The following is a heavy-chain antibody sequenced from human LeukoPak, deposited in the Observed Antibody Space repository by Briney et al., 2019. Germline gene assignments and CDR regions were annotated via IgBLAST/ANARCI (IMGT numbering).Heavy chain of an antibody. CDR1: GGSISSTSSY. Sequence: PSETLSLTCTVSGGSISSTSSYWGWIRQPPGKGLEWIATIYYSGSTNYNPSLKSRVTISVDTSKNQFSLKLSSVTAADTAVYYCASTGYSSGWYWFDPWGQGTLVTVSS. J-gene: IGHJ5*02. D-gene: IGHD6-19*01. V-gene: IGHV4-39*07. CDR2: IYYSGST. CDR3: ASTGYSSGWYWFDP.